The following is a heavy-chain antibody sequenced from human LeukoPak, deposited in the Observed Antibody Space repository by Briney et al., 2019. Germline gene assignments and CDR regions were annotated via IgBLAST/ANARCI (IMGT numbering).Heavy chain of an antibody. CDR2: IYYSGST. CDR1: GGSISSGGNY. Sequence: SQTLSLTCSVSGGSISSGGNYWSWIRQPPGKGLEWIGYIYYSGSTNYNPSLKSRVTISVDTSKNQFSLKLSSVTAADTAVYYCAREGASGSYPPGAFDIWGQGTMVTVSS. D-gene: IGHD1-26*01. V-gene: IGHV4-61*08. J-gene: IGHJ3*02. CDR3: AREGASGSYPPGAFDI.